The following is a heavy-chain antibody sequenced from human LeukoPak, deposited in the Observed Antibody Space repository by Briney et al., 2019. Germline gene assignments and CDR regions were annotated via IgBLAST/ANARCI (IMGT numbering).Heavy chain of an antibody. Sequence: GRSLRLSCAASGFTFSSYGMHWVRQAPGKGLEWVAVISYDGSNKYYADSVKGRFTISRDNSKNTLYLQMNSLRAEDTAVYYCAKASPPYSSGWSKQGDYWGQGTLVTVSS. CDR3: AKASPPYSSGWSKQGDY. CDR1: GFTFSSYG. CDR2: ISYDGSNK. D-gene: IGHD6-19*01. V-gene: IGHV3-30*18. J-gene: IGHJ4*02.